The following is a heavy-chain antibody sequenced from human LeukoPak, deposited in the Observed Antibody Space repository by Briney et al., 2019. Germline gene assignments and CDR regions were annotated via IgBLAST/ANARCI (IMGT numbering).Heavy chain of an antibody. J-gene: IGHJ2*01. CDR2: ISGSGGST. CDR3: ARDESDRRYFDL. V-gene: IGHV3-23*01. CDR1: GFTFSSYA. Sequence: GGSLRLSCAASGFTFSSYAMSWVRQAPGKGLEWVSAISGSGGSTYYADSVKGRFTISRDNSKNTLYLQMNSLRAEDTAVYYCARDESDRRYFDLWGRGTLVTVSS.